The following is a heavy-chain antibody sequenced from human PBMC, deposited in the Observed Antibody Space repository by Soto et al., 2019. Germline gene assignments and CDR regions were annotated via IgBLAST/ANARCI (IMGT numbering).Heavy chain of an antibody. Sequence: GESLKISCKGSGYRFTSYWIGWVRQLPGKGLEWMGIIYPGDSDTRYSPSFQGQVTISADKSISTAYLQWSSLKASDTAMYYCARTSVLKVYGMDVWGQGTTVTVSS. CDR3: ARTSVLKVYGMDV. D-gene: IGHD2-8*01. J-gene: IGHJ6*02. V-gene: IGHV5-51*01. CDR2: IYPGDSDT. CDR1: GYRFTSYW.